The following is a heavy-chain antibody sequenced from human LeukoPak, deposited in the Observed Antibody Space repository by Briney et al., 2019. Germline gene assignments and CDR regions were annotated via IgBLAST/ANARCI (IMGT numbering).Heavy chain of an antibody. J-gene: IGHJ4*02. D-gene: IGHD3-10*01. CDR1: GGSVSSSSYY. CDR2: LSFSGST. Sequence: PSETLSLTCTVSGGSVSSSSYYWGWIRQPPGKGLEWIGSLSFSGSTYYNPSLKSRVTMSVDTSKNQFSLKLSSVTAADTAVYFCARHNYYGSGKIKDFDYWGQGTLVPVSS. V-gene: IGHV4-39*01. CDR3: ARHNYYGSGKIKDFDY.